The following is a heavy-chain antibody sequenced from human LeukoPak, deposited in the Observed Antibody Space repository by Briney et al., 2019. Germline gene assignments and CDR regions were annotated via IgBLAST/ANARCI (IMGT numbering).Heavy chain of an antibody. Sequence: GASVKVSCKASGYTFTGYYMHWVRQAPGQGLEWMGWINPSSGGTNYAQKFQGRVTMTRDTSISTAYMELSRLRSDDTAVYYCARVRWARWFDPWGQGTLVTVSS. D-gene: IGHD5-24*01. CDR1: GYTFTGYY. CDR3: ARVRWARWFDP. V-gene: IGHV1-2*02. CDR2: INPSSGGT. J-gene: IGHJ5*02.